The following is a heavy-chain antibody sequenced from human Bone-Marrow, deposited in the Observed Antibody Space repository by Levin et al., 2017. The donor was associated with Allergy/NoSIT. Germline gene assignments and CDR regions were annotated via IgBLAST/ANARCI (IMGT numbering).Heavy chain of an antibody. CDR2: IFSSGST. Sequence: SETLSLTCSVSGGSISSSSHYWGWIRQPPGTGLEWVGSIFSSGSTYYNPSLKTRVTISVATSKNQFSLKLSSVTAADTAVYYCARHLGDSSGYYYLDYWGQGTLVTVSS. V-gene: IGHV4-39*01. CDR3: ARHLGDSSGYYYLDY. D-gene: IGHD3-22*01. CDR1: GGSISSSSHY. J-gene: IGHJ4*02.